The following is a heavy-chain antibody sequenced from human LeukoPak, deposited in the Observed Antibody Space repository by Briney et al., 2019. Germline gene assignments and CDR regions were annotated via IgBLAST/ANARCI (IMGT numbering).Heavy chain of an antibody. J-gene: IGHJ4*02. CDR3: AKTRPLDSSSWSHGDY. CDR2: ISGSGDST. D-gene: IGHD6-13*01. V-gene: IGHV3-23*01. CDR1: GFTFSSYA. Sequence: GGSLRLSCAASGFTFSSYAMSWVRQAPGKGLEWVSAISGSGDSTYYGDSVKGRFTISRDNSKNTLYMQMNSLRAEDTAVYYCAKTRPLDSSSWSHGDYWGQGTLVTVSS.